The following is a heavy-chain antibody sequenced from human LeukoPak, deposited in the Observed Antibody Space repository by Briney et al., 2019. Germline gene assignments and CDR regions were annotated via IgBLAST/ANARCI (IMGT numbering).Heavy chain of an antibody. Sequence: GGSLRLSCAASGFTFDDYAMHWVRQAPGKGLEWVSGISWNSGSIGYADSVKGRFTISRDNSKNTLYLQMNSLRAEDTAVYYCARELQLWSQHGFDYWGQGTLVTVSS. J-gene: IGHJ4*02. CDR3: ARELQLWSQHGFDY. CDR1: GFTFDDYA. D-gene: IGHD5-18*01. CDR2: ISWNSGSI. V-gene: IGHV3-9*01.